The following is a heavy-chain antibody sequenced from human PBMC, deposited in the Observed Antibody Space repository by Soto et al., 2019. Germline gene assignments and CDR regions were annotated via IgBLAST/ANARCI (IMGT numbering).Heavy chain of an antibody. Sequence: SVKGSCKASGGTFGTYAFSWGRQAPGQGLEWLGGIIPIFGSPNYAQEFQGRVTITADESTSTVYMELSSLRSEDTAVFFCSRARQQLAMTSFDYWGQGTLVTVSS. CDR2: IIPIFGSP. CDR1: GGTFGTYA. V-gene: IGHV1-69*01. D-gene: IGHD1-1*01. J-gene: IGHJ4*02. CDR3: SRARQQLAMTSFDY.